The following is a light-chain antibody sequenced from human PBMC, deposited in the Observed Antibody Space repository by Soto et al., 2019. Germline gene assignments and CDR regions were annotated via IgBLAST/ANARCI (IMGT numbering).Light chain of an antibody. CDR3: HQYNNWSLT. CDR1: QSIASN. CDR2: GAS. Sequence: EVLMTQSPATLSVSPGERATLSCRASQSIASNLAWYQQKPGQAPRLLIYGASTRATGIPARFSGSGSGTEFTLTISSLQSEDYALYFCHQYNNWSLTFAQGTKVEIK. V-gene: IGKV3-15*01. J-gene: IGKJ1*01.